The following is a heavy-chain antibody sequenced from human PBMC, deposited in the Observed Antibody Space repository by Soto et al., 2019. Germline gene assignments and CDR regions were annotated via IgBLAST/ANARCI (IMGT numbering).Heavy chain of an antibody. Sequence: QVQLQESGPGLVTPSQTLSLTCSVSGGSISSGGYWWSWIRQHPGKGLEWLGYINHSGSTYYNPSPQARGTLSVDTFKNQFPPKPNSVTAAEPAFFLCAKGRLAGYSGYGGFDPWGPGNLVPVSP. D-gene: IGHD5-12*01. CDR1: GGSISSGGYW. CDR3: AKGRLAGYSGYGGFDP. J-gene: IGHJ5*02. V-gene: IGHV4-31*03. CDR2: INHSGST.